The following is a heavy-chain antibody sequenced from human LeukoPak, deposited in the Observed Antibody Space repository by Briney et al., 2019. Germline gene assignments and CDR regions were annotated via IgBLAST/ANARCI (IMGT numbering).Heavy chain of an antibody. CDR2: ISPSGGVT. J-gene: IGHJ4*02. V-gene: IGHV3-23*01. Sequence: GGSLRLSCATSGFTFSSYAMSWVRQAPGKGLEWVSTISPSGGVTFYSDSVRGRFTISRDYSKDTLFLQMNSLRAEDTAVYFCVKDNPLDYWGQGTLVIVSS. CDR3: VKDNPLDY. CDR1: GFTFSSYA. D-gene: IGHD1-14*01.